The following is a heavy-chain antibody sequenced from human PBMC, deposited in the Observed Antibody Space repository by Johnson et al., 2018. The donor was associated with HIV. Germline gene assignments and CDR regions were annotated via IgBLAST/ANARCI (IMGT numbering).Heavy chain of an antibody. V-gene: IGHV3-66*02. Sequence: VQLVESGGGLVQPGGSLRLSCVVSGFTVSSSYLTWVRQAPGKGLEWVSLIYSSGTTDYADSVKGRFSISRDNSKNTLYLQMNSLRPEDTAVYYCAREIIAAADDIWGQGTMVTVSS. CDR2: IYSSGTT. J-gene: IGHJ3*02. D-gene: IGHD6-13*01. CDR3: AREIIAAADDI. CDR1: GFTVSSSY.